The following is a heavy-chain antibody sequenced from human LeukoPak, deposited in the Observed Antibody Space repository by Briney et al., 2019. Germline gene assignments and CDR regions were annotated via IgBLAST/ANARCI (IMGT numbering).Heavy chain of an antibody. V-gene: IGHV3-9*01. J-gene: IGHJ4*02. Sequence: GGSLRLSCAASGFTFDDYAMHWVRQAPGKGLEWVSGISWNSGSIGYADSVKGRFTISRDNAKNSLYLQMNSLRAEDTALYYCAKGHYGIVAYFDYWGQGTLVTVPS. D-gene: IGHD2-15*01. CDR2: ISWNSGSI. CDR3: AKGHYGIVAYFDY. CDR1: GFTFDDYA.